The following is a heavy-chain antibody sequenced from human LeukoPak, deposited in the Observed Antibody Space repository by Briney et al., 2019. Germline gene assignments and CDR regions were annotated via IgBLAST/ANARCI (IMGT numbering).Heavy chain of an antibody. CDR3: GRHPGGSGSPIDY. CDR2: LYYSGRT. Sequence: SETLSLTCTVSGGSISSSSYYWGWIRQPPGKGLEWIGSLYYSGRTYYNPSLESRVTISVDTSKNQFSLKLSSVNAADTAVYYCGRHPGGSGSPIDYWGQGTLVSVSS. J-gene: IGHJ4*02. V-gene: IGHV4-39*01. D-gene: IGHD3-10*01. CDR1: GGSISSSSYY.